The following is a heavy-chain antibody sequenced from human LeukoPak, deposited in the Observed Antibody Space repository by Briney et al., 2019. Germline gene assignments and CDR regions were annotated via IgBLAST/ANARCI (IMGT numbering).Heavy chain of an antibody. CDR3: ARHEYDYFDC. Sequence: KDSETLSLTCTVSGGSISSYYWSWIRQPPGKGLEWIGYIYTSGSTNYNPSLKSRVTISVDTSKHQFSLKLSSVTAADTAVYYCARHEYDYFDCWGQGTLVTVSS. CDR1: GGSISSYY. CDR2: IYTSGST. J-gene: IGHJ4*02. D-gene: IGHD2-2*01. V-gene: IGHV4-4*09.